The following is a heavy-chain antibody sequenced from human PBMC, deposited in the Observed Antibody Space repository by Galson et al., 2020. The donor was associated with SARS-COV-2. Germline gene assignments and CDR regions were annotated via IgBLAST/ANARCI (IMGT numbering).Heavy chain of an antibody. CDR3: ARVASRAVAGYYYYGMDV. CDR2: ISYDGSNK. Sequence: GGSLRLSCAASGFTFSSYAMYWVRQAPGKGLEWVAVISYDGSNKYYADSVKGRFTISRDNSKNTLYLQMNSLRAEDTAVYYCARVASRAVAGYYYYGMDVWGQGTTVTVSS. J-gene: IGHJ6*02. CDR1: GFTFSSYA. D-gene: IGHD6-19*01. V-gene: IGHV3-30*04.